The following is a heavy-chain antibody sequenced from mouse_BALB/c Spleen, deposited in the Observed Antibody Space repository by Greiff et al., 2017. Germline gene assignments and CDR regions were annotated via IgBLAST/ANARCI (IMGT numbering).Heavy chain of an antibody. J-gene: IGHJ4*01. V-gene: IGHV5-17*02. CDR1: GFTFSSFG. Sequence: DVHLVESGGGLVQPGGSRKLSCAASGFTFSSFGMHWVRQAPEKGLEWVAYISSGSSTIYYADTVKGRFTISRDNPKNTLFLQMTSLRSEDTAMYYCARLTIAMDYWGQGTSVTVSS. CDR3: ARLTIAMDY. D-gene: IGHD2-12*01. CDR2: ISSGSSTI.